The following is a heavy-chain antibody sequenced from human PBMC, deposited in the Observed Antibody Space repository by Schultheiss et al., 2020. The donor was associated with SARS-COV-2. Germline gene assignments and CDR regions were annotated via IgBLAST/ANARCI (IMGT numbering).Heavy chain of an antibody. Sequence: SETLSLTCTVSGGSISSGGYYWSWIRQHPGKGLEWIGFIFYSGSTYYNPSLKSRLSISVDTSKNQFSLKLSSVTAADTAVYYCARGYRYFYYAMDVWGQGTTVTVSS. D-gene: IGHD5-18*01. J-gene: IGHJ6*02. CDR3: ARGYRYFYYAMDV. CDR1: GGSISSGGYY. V-gene: IGHV4-31*03. CDR2: IFYSGST.